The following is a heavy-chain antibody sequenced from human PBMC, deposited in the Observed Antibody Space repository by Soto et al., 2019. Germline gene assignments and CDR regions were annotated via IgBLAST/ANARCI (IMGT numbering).Heavy chain of an antibody. D-gene: IGHD2-21*01. CDR2: IIPTFGTP. J-gene: IGHJ4*02. CDR3: ASERSAAYFDF. V-gene: IGHV1-69*06. CDR1: GGTFSSHG. Sequence: QVQLVQSGTVVQRRGSSVKVSCQASGGTFSSHGMAWVRQAPGQGLEWLGGIIPTFGTPPYSPTFQGRVTITADKTTHTAYMALSSLRSEDTGVYYCASERSAAYFDFGGQGTLITVSS.